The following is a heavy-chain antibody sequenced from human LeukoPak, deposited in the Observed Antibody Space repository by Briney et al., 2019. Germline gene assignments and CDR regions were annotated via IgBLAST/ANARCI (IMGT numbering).Heavy chain of an antibody. Sequence: PGGSLRLSCATSGFTFSTYWMSWVRQAPGKGLEWVANIKQDGGETYYADSVKGRFTIFRDNAKNSLYLQMDSLRVENTAVYYCANGDGFDYWGQGTLVIVSS. J-gene: IGHJ4*02. CDR3: ANGDGFDY. CDR1: GFTFSTYW. CDR2: IKQDGGET. V-gene: IGHV3-7*01. D-gene: IGHD5-24*01.